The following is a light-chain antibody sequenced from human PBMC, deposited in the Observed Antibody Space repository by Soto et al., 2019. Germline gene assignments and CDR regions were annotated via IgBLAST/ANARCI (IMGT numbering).Light chain of an antibody. CDR3: QQYYSTPYT. CDR1: QSVLYSSSNKNY. CDR2: WAS. Sequence: DIGRTLSPDSLTVSLGERANINCKASQSVLYSSSNKNYLAWYQQKPGQPPKLLIYWASTRESGVPDRFSGSGSGTDFTLTISSLQAEDVAVYYCQQYYSTPYTFGQGTKLEIK. J-gene: IGKJ2*01. V-gene: IGKV4-1*01.